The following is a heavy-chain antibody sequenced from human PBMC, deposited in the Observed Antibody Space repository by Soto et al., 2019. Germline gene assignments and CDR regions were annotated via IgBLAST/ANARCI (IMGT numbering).Heavy chain of an antibody. CDR2: IWYDGSNK. Sequence: QVQLVESGGGVVQPGRSLRLSCAASGFTFSSYGMHWVRQAPGKGLEWVAVIWYDGSNKYYADSVKGRFTISRDNSKNTLYLQMNSLRAEDTAAYYCAREVGATTLDYWGQGTLVTVSS. J-gene: IGHJ4*02. V-gene: IGHV3-33*01. CDR3: AREVGATTLDY. CDR1: GFTFSSYG. D-gene: IGHD1-26*01.